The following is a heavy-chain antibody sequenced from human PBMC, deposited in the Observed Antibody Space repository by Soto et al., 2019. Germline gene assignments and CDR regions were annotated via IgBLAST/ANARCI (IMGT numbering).Heavy chain of an antibody. J-gene: IGHJ6*02. CDR3: VMVDNYVTPTPQDV. V-gene: IGHV1-18*01. D-gene: IGHD3-16*01. Sequence: QVQLVQSGDEVKKPGASVKVSCKASGYIFVNYGIAWVRQAPRQGLEWMGWISPYTGNTHSASKVQGRLTMTTDTSTSTAYMGPGSLTSDDTAVYYCVMVDNYVTPTPQDVWGQGTTVTVSS. CDR2: ISPYTGNT. CDR1: GYIFVNYG.